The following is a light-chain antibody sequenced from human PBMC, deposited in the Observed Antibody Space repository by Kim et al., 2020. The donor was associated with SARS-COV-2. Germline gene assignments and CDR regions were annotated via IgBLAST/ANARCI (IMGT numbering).Light chain of an antibody. Sequence: APGKTASITCGGNNIGSKSVHWYQQKPGPAPVLVIYYDSDRPSGIPERFSGSNSGNTATLTISRVEAGDESDYYCQVWDSSSDHPVFGGGTQLTVL. CDR1: NIGSKS. CDR2: YDS. CDR3: QVWDSSSDHPV. V-gene: IGLV3-21*04. J-gene: IGLJ3*02.